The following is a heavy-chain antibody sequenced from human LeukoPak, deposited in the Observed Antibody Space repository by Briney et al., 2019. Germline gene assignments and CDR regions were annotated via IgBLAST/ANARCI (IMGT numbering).Heavy chain of an antibody. CDR3: ARGGHDFWSGYYTGIRYSMNWSDP. CDR1: GGSFSGYY. D-gene: IGHD3-3*01. Sequence: SETLSLTCAVYGGSFSGYYWSWIRQPPGKGLEWIGEINHSGSTNYNPSLKSRVTISVDTSKNQFSLKLSSVTAADTAVYYCARGGHDFWSGYYTGIRYSMNWSDPWGQGTLVTVSS. V-gene: IGHV4-34*01. CDR2: INHSGST. J-gene: IGHJ5*02.